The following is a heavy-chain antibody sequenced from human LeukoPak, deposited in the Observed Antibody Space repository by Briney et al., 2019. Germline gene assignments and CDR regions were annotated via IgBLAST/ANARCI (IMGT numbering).Heavy chain of an antibody. CDR2: IHHSGST. Sequence: SETLSLTCIVSGYSISSGYYWGWIRQPPGKGLEWIGNIHHSGSTYYNPSLKSRVTISVDTSKNQFSLKLSSVTAADTAVYYCARVAPNCSSTSCYYYYYYMDVWGKGTTVTVSS. V-gene: IGHV4-38-2*02. J-gene: IGHJ6*03. D-gene: IGHD2-2*01. CDR3: ARVAPNCSSTSCYYYYYYMDV. CDR1: GYSISSGYY.